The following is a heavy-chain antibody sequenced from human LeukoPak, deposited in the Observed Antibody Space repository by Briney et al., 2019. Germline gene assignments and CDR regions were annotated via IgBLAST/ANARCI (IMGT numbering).Heavy chain of an antibody. D-gene: IGHD4-17*01. J-gene: IGHJ4*02. CDR1: GGSISSYY. CDR2: IYYSGST. CDR3: ARDRGDYIYDY. V-gene: IGHV4-59*01. Sequence: ASETLSLTCTVSGGSISSYYWSWIRQPPGKGLEWIGYIYYSGSTNYNPSLKSRVTISVDTSKNQFSLKLSSVTAADTAVYYCARDRGDYIYDYWGQGTLVTVSS.